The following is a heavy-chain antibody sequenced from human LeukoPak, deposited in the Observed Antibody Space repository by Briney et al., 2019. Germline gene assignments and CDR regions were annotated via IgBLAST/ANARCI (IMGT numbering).Heavy chain of an antibody. V-gene: IGHV6-1*01. Sequence: SQTLSLTCDISGDTISSNSAAWNWLRQSPSRGLEWLGRTYYRSKWYYDYAVSVKSRITISPDTSKNQFSLQLNSVTADDTAVYYCARGSALDFWGQGTMVTVSS. J-gene: IGHJ3*01. CDR2: TYYRSKWYY. CDR3: ARGSALDF. CDR1: GDTISSNSAA.